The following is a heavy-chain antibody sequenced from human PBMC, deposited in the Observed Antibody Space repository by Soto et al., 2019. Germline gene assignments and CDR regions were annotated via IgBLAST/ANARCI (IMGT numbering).Heavy chain of an antibody. CDR3: ARQGELLNGMDV. CDR2: IDPSDSYT. J-gene: IGHJ6*02. CDR1: GYSFTSYW. Sequence: GESLKISCKGSGYSFTSYWISWVRQMPGKGLEWMGRIDPSDSYTNYSPSFQGHVTISADKSISTAYLQWSSLKASDAAMYYCARQGELLNGMDVWGQGTTVTVSS. V-gene: IGHV5-10-1*01. D-gene: IGHD1-26*01.